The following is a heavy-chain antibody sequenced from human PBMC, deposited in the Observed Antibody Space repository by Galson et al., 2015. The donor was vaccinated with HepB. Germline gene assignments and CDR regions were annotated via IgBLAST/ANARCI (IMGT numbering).Heavy chain of an antibody. J-gene: IGHJ4*02. Sequence: SLRLSCAASGFSFRNFAMHWVRQAPGKGLEWVAGISYDGTFKYYSDSVEGQFTISRDNSKNMLYVQMSNLRVEDTAVYYCARGTGEFDYWGQGTLVSVSS. CDR2: ISYDGTFK. CDR3: ARGTGEFDY. D-gene: IGHD3/OR15-3a*01. V-gene: IGHV3-30-3*01. CDR1: GFSFRNFA.